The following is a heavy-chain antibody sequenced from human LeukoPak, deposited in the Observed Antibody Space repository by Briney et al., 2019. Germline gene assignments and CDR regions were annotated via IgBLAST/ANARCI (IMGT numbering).Heavy chain of an antibody. D-gene: IGHD3-9*01. CDR2: IIPIFGTA. CDR3: ARGRTYYDILTGYQNPSSYYYYYMDV. J-gene: IGHJ6*03. Sequence: GASVKVSCKASGGTFSSYAFSWVRQAPGQGLEWMGGIIPIFGTANYAQKFQGRVTITADESTSTAYMELSSLRSEDTAVYYCARGRTYYDILTGYQNPSSYYYYYMDVWGKGTTVTISS. CDR1: GGTFSSYA. V-gene: IGHV1-69*13.